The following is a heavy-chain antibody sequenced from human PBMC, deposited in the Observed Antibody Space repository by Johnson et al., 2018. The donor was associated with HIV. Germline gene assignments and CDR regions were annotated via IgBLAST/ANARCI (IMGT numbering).Heavy chain of an antibody. CDR2: INSKTDGGTT. D-gene: IGHD6-19*01. Sequence: VQLVESGGGLVTPGGSLRLSCAASGFTFSNAWMSRVRQAPGKGLEWIGRINSKTDGGTTDYAAHANGRLPISRDDSNNTLYLQMTSLKTEDTAVYYCNTHKEYQQFWGSSGWYESGAFDIWGQGTMVTVSS. CDR3: NTHKEYQQFWGSSGWYESGAFDI. V-gene: IGHV3-15*01. CDR1: GFTFSNAW. J-gene: IGHJ3*02.